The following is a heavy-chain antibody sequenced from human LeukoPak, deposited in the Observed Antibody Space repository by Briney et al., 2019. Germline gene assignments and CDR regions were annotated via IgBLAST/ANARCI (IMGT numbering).Heavy chain of an antibody. V-gene: IGHV4-34*01. CDR3: ARPRGYSYGYGISYYFDY. CDR1: GGSFSGYY. J-gene: IGHJ4*02. Sequence: PSETLSLTCAVYGGSFSGYYWSWIRQPPGKGLEWIGEINHSGSTNYNPSLKSRVTISVDTSKNQFSLKLSSVTAADTAVYYCARPRGYSYGYGISYYFDYWGQGTLVTVSS. CDR2: INHSGST. D-gene: IGHD5-18*01.